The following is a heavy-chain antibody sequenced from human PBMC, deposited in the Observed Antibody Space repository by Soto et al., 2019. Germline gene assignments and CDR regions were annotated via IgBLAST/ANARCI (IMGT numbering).Heavy chain of an antibody. J-gene: IGHJ4*02. CDR1: WDSVSTNRVS. CDR2: TFYRSKWNN. CDR3: ARSQTGLIDY. V-gene: IGHV6-1*01. Sequence: SQTLSLTGAISWDSVSTNRVSWNWIRQSPARGLEWLGRTFYRSKWNNDYAVSVKSRITINPDTSKNQFSLQLNSVTPEDTAVYYCARSQTGLIDYWGQGTLVTVSS. D-gene: IGHD1-1*01.